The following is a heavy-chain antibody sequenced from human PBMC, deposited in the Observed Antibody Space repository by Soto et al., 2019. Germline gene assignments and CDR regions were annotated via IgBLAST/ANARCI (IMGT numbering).Heavy chain of an antibody. V-gene: IGHV3-53*01. D-gene: IGHD6-19*01. CDR1: GFIVSNSY. Sequence: EVQLVESGGDLIQPGGSLRLSCAASGFIVSNSYMSWVRQAPGKGLEWVSVIYSGGSTYYADSVKGRFTISRDNPKNTLYLQMNSLRAEDMALYYCARSDSSGWSNFDYWGQGTLVTVSS. CDR2: IYSGGST. J-gene: IGHJ4*02. CDR3: ARSDSSGWSNFDY.